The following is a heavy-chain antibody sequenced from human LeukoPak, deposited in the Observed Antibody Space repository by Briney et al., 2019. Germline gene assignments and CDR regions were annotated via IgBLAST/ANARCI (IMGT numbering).Heavy chain of an antibody. V-gene: IGHV1-46*01. CDR2: IDPSGGST. J-gene: IGHJ4*02. CDR1: GYTFTSHY. CDR3: ARACYYDSSGYPVYFDY. Sequence: VASVKVSCKASGYTFTSHYMHWVRQAPGQGLEWMGIIDPSGGSTSYAQKFQGRVTMTRDTSTSTVYMELSSLRSEDRAVYYCARACYYDSSGYPVYFDYWGQGTLVTVSS. D-gene: IGHD3-22*01.